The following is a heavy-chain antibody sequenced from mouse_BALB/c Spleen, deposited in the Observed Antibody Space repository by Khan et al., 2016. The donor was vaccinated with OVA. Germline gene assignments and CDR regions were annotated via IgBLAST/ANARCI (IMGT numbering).Heavy chain of an antibody. CDR2: IWGDGNT. V-gene: IGHV2-3*01. Sequence: VQLQESGPGLVAPSQSLSITCTVSGFSLTSYGVSWVRQPPGKGLEWLGVIWGDGNTHFHSALRSRLSISKDNSKSTVFLKLNSLQTDYTATYYCAKDRVYYAVDYWGQGTLVTVSS. J-gene: IGHJ4*01. CDR1: GFSLTSYG. CDR3: AKDRVYYAVDY.